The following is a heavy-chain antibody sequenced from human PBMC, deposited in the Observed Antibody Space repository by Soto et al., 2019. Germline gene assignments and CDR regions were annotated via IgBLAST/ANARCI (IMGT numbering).Heavy chain of an antibody. CDR3: ARLILTGYKAYAFDI. J-gene: IGHJ3*02. D-gene: IGHD3-9*01. Sequence: SSVKVSCKASGGTFSSYAISWVRQAPGQGLEWMGGIIPIFGTASYAQKFQGRVTITADESTSTAYMELSSLRSEDTAVYYCARLILTGYKAYAFDIWGQGKMVTVSS. CDR2: IIPIFGTA. CDR1: GGTFSSYA. V-gene: IGHV1-69*13.